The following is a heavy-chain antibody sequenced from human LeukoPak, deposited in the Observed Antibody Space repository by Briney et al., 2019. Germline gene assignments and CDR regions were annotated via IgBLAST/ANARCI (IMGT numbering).Heavy chain of an antibody. D-gene: IGHD4/OR15-4a*01. V-gene: IGHV4-61*02. Sequence: NASETLSLTCTVSGVSISSDNYDWSWIRQPGGKGLEWIGRIYTSGSTNYNPSLKSRFTIAVGTAKNQFSLKLTSVTAADTAMYYCATRQPARRTYDYGFDAFYIRGQGTMVTVSS. CDR3: ATRQPARRTYDYGFDAFYI. CDR2: IYTSGST. J-gene: IGHJ3*02. CDR1: GVSISSDNYD.